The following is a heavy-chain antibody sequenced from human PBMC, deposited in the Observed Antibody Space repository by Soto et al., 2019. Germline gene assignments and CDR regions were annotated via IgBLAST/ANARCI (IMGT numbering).Heavy chain of an antibody. CDR2: IMPIFRAP. CDR1: GGAFSDYA. J-gene: IGHJ6*02. V-gene: IGHV1-69*12. Sequence: QVQLVQSGAEVKKPGSSVKVSCKASGGAFSDYAFSWVRQAPGQGLEWLGGIMPIFRAPDYAQKFQGRVTITADESTRTAYMEMRSLRSEDTAVYYCASWLKEAYIGNYYYGMDVWGQGTTVTVS. CDR3: ASWLKEAYIGNYYYGMDV. D-gene: IGHD3-16*01.